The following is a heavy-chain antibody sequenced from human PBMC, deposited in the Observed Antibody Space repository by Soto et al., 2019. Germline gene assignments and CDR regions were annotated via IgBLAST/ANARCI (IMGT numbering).Heavy chain of an antibody. J-gene: IGHJ4*02. CDR2: IDYDGTTT. D-gene: IGHD6-13*01. Sequence: EVQLVESGGGLVQPGGSLRLSCAASGFAFDSYWMHWVRQVPGEGPVWVSRIDYDGTTTTYADSVKGRFTISRDNAKNTLYLQMNSLRAEETAVYYCARGPRPSSAGTGAYWGQGTLVTVSS. V-gene: IGHV3-74*01. CDR3: ARGPRPSSAGTGAY. CDR1: GFAFDSYW.